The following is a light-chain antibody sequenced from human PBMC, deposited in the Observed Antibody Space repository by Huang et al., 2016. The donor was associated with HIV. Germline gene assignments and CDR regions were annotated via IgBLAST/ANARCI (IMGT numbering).Light chain of an antibody. CDR2: AAS. CDR1: QGIANH. Sequence: DIQMTQSPSSLSASVGDRVNISCRASQGIANHLAWYQQRPGKAPKLLIYAASALQSGVPSRFSGSGSGTEFTLTISSLQPEDVATYFCQKYNSAPRTFGPGTKVEIK. CDR3: QKYNSAPRT. V-gene: IGKV1-27*01. J-gene: IGKJ3*01.